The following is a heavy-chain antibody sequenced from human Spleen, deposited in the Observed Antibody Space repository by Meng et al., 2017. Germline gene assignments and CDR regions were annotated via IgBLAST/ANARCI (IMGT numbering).Heavy chain of an antibody. D-gene: IGHD1-1*01. J-gene: IGHJ4*02. V-gene: IGHV4-34*01. CDR3: ARAVGTTFGY. CDR2: INHSGTT. CDR1: SGSFSGYY. Sequence: QVQLQLWGAGLLRPSETLSLTCAVFSGSFSGYYWSWIRQPPGKGLEWIGEINHSGTTNYNPSLKSRVTISLDTSKNQFFLNLSSMTAADTAVYYCARAVGTTFGYWGQGTLVTVSS.